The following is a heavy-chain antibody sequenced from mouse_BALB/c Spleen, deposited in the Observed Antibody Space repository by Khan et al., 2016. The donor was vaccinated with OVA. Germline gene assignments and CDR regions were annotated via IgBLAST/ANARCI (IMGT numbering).Heavy chain of an antibody. V-gene: IGHV1S81*02. Sequence: QVQLKESGAELVKAGASVKMSCKASGYTFTSYWMHWVKQRLGQGLEWFAETNPTNGRTYYNEKFKSKATLTVDKSSSTAYMLLSGPTFEDSAVYYCARIKRILATYFDYGGKGTTRKVSS. CDR1: GYTFTSYW. J-gene: IGHJ2*01. D-gene: IGHD1-1*01. CDR3: ARIKRILATYFDY. CDR2: TNPTNGRT.